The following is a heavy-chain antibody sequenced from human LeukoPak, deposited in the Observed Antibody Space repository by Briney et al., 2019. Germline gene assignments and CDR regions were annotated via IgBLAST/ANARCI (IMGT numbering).Heavy chain of an antibody. Sequence: PSGTLSLICGVSGGSISNTNWWTWVRQPPGKGLEWIGYIYYSGTTYYNPSLKSRVTISVDTSKNQCSLKLSSVTAADTAVYYCAGGAYSSSSSFHYWGQGTLVTVSS. CDR2: IYYSGTT. J-gene: IGHJ4*02. CDR3: AGGAYSSSSSFHY. CDR1: GGSISNTNW. V-gene: IGHV4-4*02. D-gene: IGHD6-6*01.